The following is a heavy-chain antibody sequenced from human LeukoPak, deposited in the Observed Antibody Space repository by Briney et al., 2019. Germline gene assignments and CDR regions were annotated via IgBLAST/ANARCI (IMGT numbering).Heavy chain of an antibody. CDR1: GFTFSSYG. Sequence: GGSLRLSCAASGFTFSSYGMHWVRQAPGKGLEWVAFIRYDGSNKYYADSVKGRFTISRDNSRNTLYLQMNSLRAEDTAVYYCAKDGYYYDSSGYYYDYWGQGTLVTVSS. V-gene: IGHV3-30*02. J-gene: IGHJ4*02. CDR2: IRYDGSNK. D-gene: IGHD3-22*01. CDR3: AKDGYYYDSSGYYYDY.